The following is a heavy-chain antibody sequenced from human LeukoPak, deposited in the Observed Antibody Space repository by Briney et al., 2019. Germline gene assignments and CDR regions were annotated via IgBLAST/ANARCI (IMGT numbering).Heavy chain of an antibody. CDR1: GGSISSSSYY. CDR2: IYYSGST. Sequence: SETLSLTCTVSGGSISSSSYYWSWIRQPPGKGLEWIGYIYYSGSTNYNPSLKSRVTISVDTSKNQFSLKLSSVTAADTAVYYCARVTENYYDSSGYWGDFDYWGQGTLVTVSS. V-gene: IGHV4-61*01. J-gene: IGHJ4*02. CDR3: ARVTENYYDSSGYWGDFDY. D-gene: IGHD3-22*01.